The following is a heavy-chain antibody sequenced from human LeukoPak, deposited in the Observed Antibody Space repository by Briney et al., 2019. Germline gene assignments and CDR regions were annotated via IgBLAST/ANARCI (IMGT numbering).Heavy chain of an antibody. D-gene: IGHD3-3*01. CDR2: IYTTGNT. CDR3: ARDARGWSGFDY. J-gene: IGHJ4*02. Sequence: SVTLSLTCSVSGGSISSYYWSCIRQPAGKGREWIGRIYTTGNTDYNPSLKSRVTMSVDTSKNQFSLNLSSVTAADTAVYCCARDARGWSGFDYWGQGTLVTVSS. CDR1: GGSISSYY. V-gene: IGHV4-4*07.